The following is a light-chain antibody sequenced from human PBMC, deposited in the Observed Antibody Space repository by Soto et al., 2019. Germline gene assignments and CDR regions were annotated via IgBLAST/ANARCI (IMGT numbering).Light chain of an antibody. J-gene: IGKJ4*01. CDR2: KAS. CDR3: QQYNSYPLT. Sequence: DIPMTQSPSTLSASVGDRVTITCRASQSISSWLAWYQQKPGKVPNLLIYKASNLQSGVPSRFSGRGSGTDFTLTISSLQPDDFATYYCQQYNSYPLTFGGGSKVEIK. CDR1: QSISSW. V-gene: IGKV1-5*03.